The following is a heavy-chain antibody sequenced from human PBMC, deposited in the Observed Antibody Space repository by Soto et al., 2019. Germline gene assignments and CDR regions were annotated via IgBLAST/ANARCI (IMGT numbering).Heavy chain of an antibody. J-gene: IGHJ6*02. D-gene: IGHD5-18*01. CDR2: IYYSGST. Sequence: PSETLSLTCTVSGGSVSSGSYYWSWIRQPPVKGLVWIGYIYYSGSTNYNPSLKSRVTISVDTSKNQFSLKLSSVTAVDTAVYYCARPLYSYGPMDVWGQGTTVTVSS. CDR3: ARPLYSYGPMDV. V-gene: IGHV4-61*01. CDR1: GGSVSSGSYY.